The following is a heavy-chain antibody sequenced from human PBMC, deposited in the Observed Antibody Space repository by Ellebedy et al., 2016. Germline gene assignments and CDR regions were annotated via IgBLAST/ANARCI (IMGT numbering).Heavy chain of an antibody. Sequence: ASVKVSCXASGYTCTSYGISWVRQAPGQGLEWMGWISAYNGNTNYAQKLQGRVTMTTDTSTSTAYMELRSLRSDDTAVYYCARDAIVATKGAFDIWGQGTMVTVSS. V-gene: IGHV1-18*01. CDR2: ISAYNGNT. CDR3: ARDAIVATKGAFDI. J-gene: IGHJ3*02. CDR1: GYTCTSYG. D-gene: IGHD5-12*01.